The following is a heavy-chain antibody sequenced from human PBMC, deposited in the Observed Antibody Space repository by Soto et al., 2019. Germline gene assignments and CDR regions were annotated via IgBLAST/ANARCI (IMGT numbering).Heavy chain of an antibody. J-gene: IGHJ3*02. CDR1: GGSFSGYY. Sequence: QVQLQQWGAGLLKPSETLSLTCAVYGGSFSGYYWSWIRQPPGKGLEWIGEINHSGSTNYNPSITSRDSISVGTSKDQFSLRLSSVDAADTAVYYCARGLLCSGGSCPKSDAFDIWGQGTMVTVSS. CDR3: ARGLLCSGGSCPKSDAFDI. CDR2: INHSGST. D-gene: IGHD2-15*01. V-gene: IGHV4-34*01.